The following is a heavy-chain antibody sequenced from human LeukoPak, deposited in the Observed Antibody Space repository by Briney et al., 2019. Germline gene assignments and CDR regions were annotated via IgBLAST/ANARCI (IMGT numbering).Heavy chain of an antibody. CDR2: IYYSGST. V-gene: IGHV4-39*01. D-gene: IGHD3-22*01. J-gene: IGHJ4*02. Sequence: SETLSLTCTVSGGSISSSSYYWGWIRQPPGKGLEWIGSIYYSGSTYYNPSLKSRVTISVDTSKNQFSLNLSSVTAADTAVYYCARLYYDSSGYSQIGYFDYWGQGTLVTVSS. CDR1: GGSISSSSYY. CDR3: ARLYYDSSGYSQIGYFDY.